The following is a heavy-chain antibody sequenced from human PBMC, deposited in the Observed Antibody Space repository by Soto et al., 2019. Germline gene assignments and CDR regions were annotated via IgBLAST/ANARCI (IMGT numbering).Heavy chain of an antibody. CDR1: GGSFSGYY. V-gene: IGHV4-34*01. CDR2: INHSGST. J-gene: IGHJ4*02. Sequence: PSETLSLTCAVYGGSFSGYYWSWIRQPPGKGLEWIGEINHSGSTNYNPSLKSRVTISVDTSKNQFSLKLSSVTAADTAVYYCARMGFWSGYYNARKTYYFDYWGQGTLVTVSS. CDR3: ARMGFWSGYYNARKTYYFDY. D-gene: IGHD3-3*01.